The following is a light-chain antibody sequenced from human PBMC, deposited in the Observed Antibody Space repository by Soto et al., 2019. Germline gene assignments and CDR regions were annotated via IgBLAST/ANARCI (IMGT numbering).Light chain of an antibody. V-gene: IGKV1-27*01. CDR3: QKYNSAPNT. CDR2: SAS. J-gene: IGKJ2*01. Sequence: DIQMTQSPSSLSASVGDRVTITCRGSQDISNYLAWYQQKPGKPPKVLIYSASTLQTGVESRFSGSGFGTVFTLTINSLQPEDVATYYCQKYNSAPNTFGRGTRLEIK. CDR1: QDISNY.